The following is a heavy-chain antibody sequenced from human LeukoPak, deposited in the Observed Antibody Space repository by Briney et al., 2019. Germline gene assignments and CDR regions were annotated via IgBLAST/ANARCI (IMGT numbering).Heavy chain of an antibody. CDR3: ARDHAGIVLPAAVGAH. V-gene: IGHV3-21*01. Sequence: PGGSLRLSCVASGFTFRDYSMTWVRQAPGKGLEWVSSIRGGSNFIYHADSVKGRFTASRDNAKNSLYLQMNSLRAEDTAVYYCARDHAGIVLPAAVGAHWGQGTLVTVSS. J-gene: IGHJ4*02. CDR1: GFTFRDYS. CDR2: IRGGSNFI. D-gene: IGHD2-2*01.